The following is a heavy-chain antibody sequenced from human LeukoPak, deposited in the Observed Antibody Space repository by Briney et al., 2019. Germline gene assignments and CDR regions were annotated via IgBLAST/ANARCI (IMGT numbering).Heavy chain of an antibody. D-gene: IGHD6-19*01. CDR2: ISSNGGST. J-gene: IGHJ4*02. CDR3: VKGGWRWDIPNFDY. Sequence: GGSLRLSCSASGFTFSSYAMHWVRQAPGKGLEYVSAISSNGGSTYYADSVKGRFTISGDNSKNTLYLQMSSLRAEDTAVYYCVKGGWRWDIPNFDYWGQGTLVTVSS. V-gene: IGHV3-64D*06. CDR1: GFTFSSYA.